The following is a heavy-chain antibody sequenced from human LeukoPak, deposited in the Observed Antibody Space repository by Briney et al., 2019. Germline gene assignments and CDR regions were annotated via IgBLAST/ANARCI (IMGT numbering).Heavy chain of an antibody. CDR2: ISGSAGST. Sequence: GGSLRLSCAASGFTFSDAWMTWVRQAPGKGLEWVSAISGSAGSTYYADSVKGRFTISRDNSKNTLYLQMNSLRAEDTAVYYCAKGADDYGDSDPLLSLYYFDYWGQGTLVTVSS. CDR1: GFTFSDAW. V-gene: IGHV3-23*01. D-gene: IGHD4-17*01. J-gene: IGHJ4*02. CDR3: AKGADDYGDSDPLLSLYYFDY.